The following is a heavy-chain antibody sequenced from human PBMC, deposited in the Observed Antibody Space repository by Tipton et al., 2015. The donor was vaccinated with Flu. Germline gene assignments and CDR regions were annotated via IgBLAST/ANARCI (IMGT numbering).Heavy chain of an antibody. J-gene: IGHJ4*02. CDR1: GDSVSSNDAA. CDR2: TYYYRSTWYH. CDR3: ARHSEWDTEVLTSPYFDY. D-gene: IGHD3-9*01. Sequence: PGLVKPSQTLSLTCAISGDSVSSNDAAWNWIRQSPSRGLEWLGRTYYYRSTWYHDYALSIKSRITINQDTSKNQFSLQLNSVTPEDTAVYYCARHSEWDTEVLTSPYFDYWGQGTLVTVSS. V-gene: IGHV6-1*01.